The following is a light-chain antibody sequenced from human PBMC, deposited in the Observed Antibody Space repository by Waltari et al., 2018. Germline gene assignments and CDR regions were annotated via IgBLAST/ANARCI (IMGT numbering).Light chain of an antibody. CDR1: QTIPSRY. V-gene: IGKV3-20*01. J-gene: IGKJ1*01. CDR3: QQYGTSPPWT. Sequence: VLMQSPGTLSLSPGERATLSCRASQTIPSRYLAWYQQRPGQAPRLLIYGASSRAPGIPDRFSGSGSGTDFTLTISRLEPEDFAVYYCQQYGTSPPWTFGPGTKVEIK. CDR2: GAS.